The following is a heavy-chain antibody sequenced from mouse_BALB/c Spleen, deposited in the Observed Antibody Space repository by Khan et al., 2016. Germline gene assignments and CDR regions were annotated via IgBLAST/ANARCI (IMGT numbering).Heavy chain of an antibody. CDR1: GFSLTSYG. CDR3: ARLEDI. CDR2: IWAGGST. V-gene: IGHV2-9*02. J-gene: IGHJ2*01. D-gene: IGHD1-3*01. Sequence: QVQLKQSGPGLVAPSQSLSITCTVSGFSLTSYGVHWVLPPPGKGLEWLGVIWAGGSTNYNSALMSRMSIRKDTSKSQVFLKMNSLQTVDTARYYCARLEDIWGQGTTLTVSS.